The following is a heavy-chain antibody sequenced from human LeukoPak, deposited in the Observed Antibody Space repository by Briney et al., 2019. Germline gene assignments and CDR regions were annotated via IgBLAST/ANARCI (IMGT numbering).Heavy chain of an antibody. J-gene: IGHJ4*02. V-gene: IGHV1-69*13. CDR2: IIPIFGTA. D-gene: IGHD3-3*01. CDR1: GGTFISYA. Sequence: ASVKVSCKASGGTFISYAISWVRQAPGQGLEWMGGIIPIFGTANYAQKFQGRVTITADESTTTAYMELSSLRSEDTAVYYCASPARYYDFWRGYPTFDYWGQGTLVTVSS. CDR3: ASPARYYDFWRGYPTFDY.